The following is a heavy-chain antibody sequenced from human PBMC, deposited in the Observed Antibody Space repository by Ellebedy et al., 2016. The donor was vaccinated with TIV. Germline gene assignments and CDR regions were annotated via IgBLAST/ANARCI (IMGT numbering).Heavy chain of an antibody. Sequence: SETLSLTXAVYGGSFSGYYWSWIRQPPGKGPEWIGEINHSGSTNYNPSLKSRVTISVDTSKNQFSLKLSSVTAADTAVYYCARGDILTPPDYWGQGTLVTVSS. CDR1: GGSFSGYY. V-gene: IGHV4-34*01. J-gene: IGHJ4*02. CDR2: INHSGST. CDR3: ARGDILTPPDY. D-gene: IGHD3-9*01.